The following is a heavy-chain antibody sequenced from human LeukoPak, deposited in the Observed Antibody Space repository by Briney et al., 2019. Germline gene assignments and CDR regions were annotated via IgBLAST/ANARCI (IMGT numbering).Heavy chain of an antibody. CDR2: INPKSGVT. D-gene: IGHD2-2*01. V-gene: IGHV1-2*02. CDR3: ARAGGYCGSTSCYSGYYYYFMDV. J-gene: IGHJ6*03. Sequence: ASVKVSCKASGYTFTGYNMHWVRQAPGQGLEWMGWINPKSGVTDSKMKFQGRVTLTRDTSITTAYMELISLTSDDAAVYYCARAGGYCGSTSCYSGYYYYFMDVWGKGTTVTVSS. CDR1: GYTFTGYN.